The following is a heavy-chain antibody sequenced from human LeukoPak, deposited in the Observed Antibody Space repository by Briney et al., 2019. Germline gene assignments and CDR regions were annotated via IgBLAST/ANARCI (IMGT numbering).Heavy chain of an antibody. D-gene: IGHD2-2*01. CDR2: ISAHNGNT. V-gene: IGHV1-18*01. CDR3: ARRAYCSSTSCPQTSAFDI. J-gene: IGHJ3*02. CDR1: GYTFTSYG. Sequence: GASVKVSCKASGYTFTSYGISWVRQAPGQGLEWMGWISAHNGNTNYAQKLQGRVTMTTDTSTSTAYMELRSLRSDDTAVYYCARRAYCSSTSCPQTSAFDIWGQGTMVTVSS.